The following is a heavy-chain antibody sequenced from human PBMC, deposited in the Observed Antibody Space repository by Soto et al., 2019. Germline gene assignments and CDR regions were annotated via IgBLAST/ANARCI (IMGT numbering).Heavy chain of an antibody. V-gene: IGHV1-46*01. CDR3: AMRGNSGSYQDYYYYYGMDV. J-gene: IGHJ6*02. D-gene: IGHD1-26*01. Sequence: ASVKVSCKASGYTFTSYYMHWVRQAPGQGLEWMGIINPSGGSTSYAQKFQGRVTMTRDTSTSTVYMELSSLRSEDTAVYYCAMRGNSGSYQDYYYYYGMDVWGQGTTVTVSS. CDR2: INPSGGST. CDR1: GYTFTSYY.